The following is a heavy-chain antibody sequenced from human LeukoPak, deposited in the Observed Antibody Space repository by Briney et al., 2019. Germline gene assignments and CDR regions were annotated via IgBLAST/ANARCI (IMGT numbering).Heavy chain of an antibody. CDR2: ISGSGGST. Sequence: GGSLRLSCAASGFTFSSYAMSWVRQAPGKGLEWVSAISGSGGSTYYADSVKGRFTISRDNSKNTLYLQMNSLRAEDTAVYYCAKGDYGDYGGGFAFDIWGQGTMVTVSS. J-gene: IGHJ3*02. D-gene: IGHD4-17*01. CDR1: GFTFSSYA. CDR3: AKGDYGDYGGGFAFDI. V-gene: IGHV3-23*01.